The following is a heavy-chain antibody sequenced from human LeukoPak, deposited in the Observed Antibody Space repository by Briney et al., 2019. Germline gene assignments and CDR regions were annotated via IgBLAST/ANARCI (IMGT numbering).Heavy chain of an antibody. J-gene: IGHJ4*02. CDR1: GFTFDDYT. Sequence: PGGSLRFSCAASGFTFDDYTMHWVRQAPGKGLEWVSLISWDGGSTYYADSVKGRFTISRDNSKNSLYLQMNSLRTEDTALYYCAKDLGYSSSSFAFDYWGQGTLVTVSS. D-gene: IGHD6-6*01. CDR2: ISWDGGST. CDR3: AKDLGYSSSSFAFDY. V-gene: IGHV3-43*01.